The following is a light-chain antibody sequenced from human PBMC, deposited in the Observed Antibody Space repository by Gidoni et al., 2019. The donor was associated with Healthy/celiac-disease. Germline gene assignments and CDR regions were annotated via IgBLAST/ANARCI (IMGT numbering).Light chain of an antibody. CDR2: AAS. J-gene: IGKJ1*01. CDR1: QGISNY. CDR3: QKYNSAPQT. Sequence: DIQMTPSPSSLSASVGDRVTITCRASQGISNYLAWYQQKPGKVPKLLIYAASTLQSGVPSRFRGRGSGTDCTLTISSLQPEDVATYYCQKYNSAPQTFGQGTKVEIK. V-gene: IGKV1-27*01.